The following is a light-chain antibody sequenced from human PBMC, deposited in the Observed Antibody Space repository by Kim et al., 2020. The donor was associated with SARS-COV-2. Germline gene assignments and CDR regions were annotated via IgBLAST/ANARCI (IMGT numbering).Light chain of an antibody. Sequence: SYELTQPPSVSVSPGQTASITCSGDKSGDKYACWYQQKPGQSLVLVIYQDSKRPSGIPERFSGSNSGNTATLTISGSQAMDEADYYCQAWDSSSEGFGGG. CDR2: QDS. J-gene: IGLJ3*02. CDR1: KSGDKY. CDR3: QAWDSSSEG. V-gene: IGLV3-1*01.